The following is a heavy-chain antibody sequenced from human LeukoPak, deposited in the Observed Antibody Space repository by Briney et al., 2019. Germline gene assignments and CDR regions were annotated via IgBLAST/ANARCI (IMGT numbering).Heavy chain of an antibody. J-gene: IGHJ4*02. CDR1: GFSVMTHG. D-gene: IGHD2/OR15-2a*01. Sequence: GRSLRLSCVVSGFSVMTHGLHWVRQAPGKGLEWVAVISDVKVISDGEYVRYYADSVKGRFTISRDNSKNTVHLQMNSLRVEDTAVYYCATERPRRIERFDYWGQGTLVTVSS. CDR2: ISDVKVISDGEYVR. CDR3: ATERPRRIERFDY. V-gene: IGHV3-30*03.